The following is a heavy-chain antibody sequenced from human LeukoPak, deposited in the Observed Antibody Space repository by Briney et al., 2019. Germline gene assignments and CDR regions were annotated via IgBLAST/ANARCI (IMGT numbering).Heavy chain of an antibody. CDR3: AKDWHVLRFLEWPLDAFDI. CDR2: INNYGGST. CDR1: GFIFSTYS. J-gene: IGHJ3*02. D-gene: IGHD3-3*01. Sequence: GALGLSCAASGFIFSTYSMVWVRQAPGKGLEWVSVINNYGGSTFYADSVKGRFTISRDNSKNTLYLQMNSLRAEDTAVYYCAKDWHVLRFLEWPLDAFDIWGQGQWSPSLQ. V-gene: IGHV3-23*01.